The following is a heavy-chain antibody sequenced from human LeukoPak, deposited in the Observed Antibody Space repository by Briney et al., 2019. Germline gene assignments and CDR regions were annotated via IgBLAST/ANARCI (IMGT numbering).Heavy chain of an antibody. Sequence: GGSLRLSCAASVCTFSSYSMSWVRKAPWKGLEWVLAISGSGGSTYYADSVKGRFTISRDNSKNTLYLQVNSLRAEDTAVYYCAKETDSSGYYFDYWGQGTLVTVSS. D-gene: IGHD3-22*01. J-gene: IGHJ4*02. CDR3: AKETDSSGYYFDY. V-gene: IGHV3-23*01. CDR1: VCTFSSYS. CDR2: ISGSGGST.